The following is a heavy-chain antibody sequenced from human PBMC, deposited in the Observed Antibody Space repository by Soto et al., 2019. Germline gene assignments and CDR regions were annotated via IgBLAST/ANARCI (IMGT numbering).Heavy chain of an antibody. Sequence: WSLSISCAASVFTFSSYWMHWVRQAPGKGLVWVSRINSDRSSTSYADSVKGRFTISRDNAKNTLYLQMNSLRAEDTAVYYCAREDFWSGYLPGYWGQGTLVTVSS. D-gene: IGHD3-3*01. CDR2: INSDRSST. CDR1: VFTFSSYW. CDR3: AREDFWSGYLPGY. J-gene: IGHJ4*02. V-gene: IGHV3-74*01.